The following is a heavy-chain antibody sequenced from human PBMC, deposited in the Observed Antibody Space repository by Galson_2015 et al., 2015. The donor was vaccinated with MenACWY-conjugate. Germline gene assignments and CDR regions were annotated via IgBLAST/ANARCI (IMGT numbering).Heavy chain of an antibody. V-gene: IGHV3-74*01. CDR1: GFSFSSYW. D-gene: IGHD2-8*01. CDR2: INSDGSST. Sequence: SLRLSCAASGFSFSSYWMHWVRQLPGKGPVWVPRINSDGSSTSYADSVKGRFTISRDNAKNTLYLQMSSLRAEDTAVYYCARKGPNGRPPDGFDIWGQGTRVTVSS. CDR3: ARKGPNGRPPDGFDI. J-gene: IGHJ3*02.